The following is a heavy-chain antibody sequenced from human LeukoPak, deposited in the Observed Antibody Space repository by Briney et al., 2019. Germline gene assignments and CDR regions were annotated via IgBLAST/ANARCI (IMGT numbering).Heavy chain of an antibody. Sequence: ASVKVSCKVSGYTPTELSMHWVRQAPGKGLEWMGGFDPEDGETIYAQKFQGRVTMTEDTSTDTAYMELSSLRSEDTAVYYCATDRIGIAAAGTALQHWGQGTLVTVSS. J-gene: IGHJ1*01. CDR3: ATDRIGIAAAGTALQH. CDR1: GYTPTELS. CDR2: FDPEDGET. D-gene: IGHD6-13*01. V-gene: IGHV1-24*01.